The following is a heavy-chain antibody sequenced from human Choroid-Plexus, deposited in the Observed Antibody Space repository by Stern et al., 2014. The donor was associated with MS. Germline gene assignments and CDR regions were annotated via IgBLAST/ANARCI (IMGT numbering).Heavy chain of an antibody. CDR3: ARDQRGITIFGVVTDYYYLGMDV. J-gene: IGHJ6*02. D-gene: IGHD3-3*01. V-gene: IGHV1-2*02. Sequence: QVQLVQSSAEVKKPGASVKVSCKTSGYIFTGYYIHWVRQAPGQRLEWMAWINPNTGGTNYAQKFQGRVTMSRDASISTAYVELSSLTSDDTAVYYCARDQRGITIFGVVTDYYYLGMDVWGQGTTVTVSS. CDR2: INPNTGGT. CDR1: GYIFTGYY.